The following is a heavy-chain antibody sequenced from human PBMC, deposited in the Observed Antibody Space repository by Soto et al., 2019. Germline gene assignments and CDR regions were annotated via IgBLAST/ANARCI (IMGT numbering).Heavy chain of an antibody. V-gene: IGHV3-33*01. D-gene: IGHD1-1*01. Sequence: QVQMVESGGGVVQPGRSLRLSCAASGFRFENYGMHWVRQAQGRGLEWVAIIWYDGSLQYYAAAVKGRFTISRDNANHSLFLQMNSLRVEDTARYFCGRDTGTSTHVGIDCWCQGALVTVYS. J-gene: IGHJ4*02. CDR3: GRDTGTSTHVGIDC. CDR1: GFRFENYG. CDR2: IWYDGSLQ.